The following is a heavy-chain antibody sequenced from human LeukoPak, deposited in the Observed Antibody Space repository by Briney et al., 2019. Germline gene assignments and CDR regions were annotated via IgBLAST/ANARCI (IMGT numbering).Heavy chain of an antibody. CDR2: ISAYNGNT. Sequence: ASVTVSCTASGYTFTSYGISWVRQALGQGLEWMGWISAYNGNTNYAQKLQGRVTMTTDTSTSTAYMELRSLRSDDTAVYYCARDQGDPYYDSSGYPYFDYWGQGTLVTVSS. CDR3: ARDQGDPYYDSSGYPYFDY. J-gene: IGHJ4*02. V-gene: IGHV1-18*01. CDR1: GYTFTSYG. D-gene: IGHD3-22*01.